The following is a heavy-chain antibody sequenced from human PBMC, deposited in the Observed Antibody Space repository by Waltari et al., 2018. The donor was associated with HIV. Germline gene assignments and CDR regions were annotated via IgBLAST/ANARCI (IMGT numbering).Heavy chain of an antibody. Sequence: QEQLVQSGAEVKKPGSSVKVSCQASGGTFSSNAISWVRQAPGHGLEWMGGIILIFGATNYAQKFHGRLTISADESTGTVYMELSNLTFEDTAVYYCARGSSGSYRWFDPWGHGTLVTVSS. V-gene: IGHV1-69*01. CDR2: IILIFGAT. D-gene: IGHD1-26*01. CDR3: ARGSSGSYRWFDP. CDR1: GGTFSSNA. J-gene: IGHJ5*02.